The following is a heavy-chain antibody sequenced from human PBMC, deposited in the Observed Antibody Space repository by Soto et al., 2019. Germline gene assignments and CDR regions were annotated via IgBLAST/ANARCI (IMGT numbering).Heavy chain of an antibody. Sequence: LRLSCAASGFTFSSYAMHWVRQAPGKGLEWVAVISYDGSNKYYADSVKGRFTISRDNSKNTLYLQMNSLRAEDTAVYYCARDIAAAGMGYYYGMDVWGQGTTVTVSS. CDR3: ARDIAAAGMGYYYGMDV. J-gene: IGHJ6*02. CDR2: ISYDGSNK. D-gene: IGHD6-13*01. CDR1: GFTFSSYA. V-gene: IGHV3-30-3*01.